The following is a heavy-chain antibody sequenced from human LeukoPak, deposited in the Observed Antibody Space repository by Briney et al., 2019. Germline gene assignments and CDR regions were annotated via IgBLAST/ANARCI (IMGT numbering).Heavy chain of an antibody. Sequence: GGSLRLSCAASGFTFSSYWMSWVHQAPGKGLEWVANIKQDGSEKYYVDSVKGRFTISRDNAKNSLYLQMNSLRAEDTAVYYCAREVRRDYYYYGMDVWGQGTTVTVSS. CDR1: GFTFSSYW. J-gene: IGHJ6*02. D-gene: IGHD4-11*01. CDR2: IKQDGSEK. V-gene: IGHV3-7*01. CDR3: AREVRRDYYYYGMDV.